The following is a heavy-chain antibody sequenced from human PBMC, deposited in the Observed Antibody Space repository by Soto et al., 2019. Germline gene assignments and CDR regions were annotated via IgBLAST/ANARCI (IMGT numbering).Heavy chain of an antibody. CDR1: GFTFSSYG. CDR3: AREGPVDYGGNRHWYFAL. V-gene: IGHV3-33*01. D-gene: IGHD4-17*01. CDR2: IWYDGGNK. Sequence: QVQLVESGGGVVQPGRSLRLSCAASGFTFSSYGMHWVRQAPGKGLEWVAVIWYDGGNKHYADFVKGRFTISRDDSKNTLYLQMNSLRDEDTAVYYCAREGPVDYGGNRHWYFALWGRGTRVTVSS. J-gene: IGHJ2*01.